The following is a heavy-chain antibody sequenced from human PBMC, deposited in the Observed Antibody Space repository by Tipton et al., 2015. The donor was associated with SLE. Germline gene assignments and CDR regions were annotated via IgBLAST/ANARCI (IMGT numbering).Heavy chain of an antibody. CDR3: ARSKDGAADY. D-gene: IGHD6-13*01. V-gene: IGHV4-39*01. CDR1: GGSISSSSYY. CDR2: IYYSGST. Sequence: TLSLTCTVSGGSISSSSYYWGWIRQPPGKGLEWIGSIYYSGSTYYNPSLKSRVTISVDTSKSQFSVRLTSVTAADTAIYYCARSKDGAADYWGRGTLVTVSS. J-gene: IGHJ4*02.